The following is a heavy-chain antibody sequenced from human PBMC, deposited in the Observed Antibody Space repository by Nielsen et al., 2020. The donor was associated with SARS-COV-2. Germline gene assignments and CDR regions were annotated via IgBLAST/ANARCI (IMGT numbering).Heavy chain of an antibody. CDR1: GYTFTSYA. V-gene: IGHV1-3*01. CDR3: ARVVVPAARSSGYYGMDV. J-gene: IGHJ6*02. D-gene: IGHD2-2*01. Sequence: ASVKVSCKASGYTFTSYAMHWVRQAPGQRLEWMGWINAGNGNTKYSQKFQGRVTITRDTSASTAYMELSSLRSDDTAVYYCARVVVPAARSSGYYGMDVWGQGTTVTVSS. CDR2: INAGNGNT.